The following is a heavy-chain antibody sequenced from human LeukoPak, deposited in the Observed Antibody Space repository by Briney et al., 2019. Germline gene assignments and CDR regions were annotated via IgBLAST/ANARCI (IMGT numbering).Heavy chain of an antibody. CDR1: GFTFSSYA. J-gene: IGHJ4*02. D-gene: IGHD3-22*01. Sequence: GGSLGLSCAASGFTFSSYAMSWVRLAPGKGLEWVSGLSGSGGSTYYADSVKGRFTISRDNSKNTLYLQMNSLRAEDTAVYYCAKGMGLYYDSSGYYYPFDYWGQGTLVTVSS. V-gene: IGHV3-23*01. CDR2: LSGSGGST. CDR3: AKGMGLYYDSSGYYYPFDY.